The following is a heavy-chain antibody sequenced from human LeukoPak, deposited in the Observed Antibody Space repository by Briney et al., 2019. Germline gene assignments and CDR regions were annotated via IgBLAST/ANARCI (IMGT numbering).Heavy chain of an antibody. Sequence: KSGGSLRLSCAASGFTFSSYSMNWVRQAPGKGLEWVSSISSSSSYMYYADSVKGRFTISRDNAKNSLYLQMNSLRAEDTAVYYCARRVYSSSSFDYWGQGTLVTVSS. CDR3: ARRVYSSSSFDY. D-gene: IGHD6-13*01. V-gene: IGHV3-21*01. CDR2: ISSSSSYM. J-gene: IGHJ4*02. CDR1: GFTFSSYS.